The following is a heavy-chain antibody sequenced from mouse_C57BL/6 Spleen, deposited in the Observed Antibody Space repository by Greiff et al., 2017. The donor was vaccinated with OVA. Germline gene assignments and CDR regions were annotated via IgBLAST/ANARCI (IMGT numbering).Heavy chain of an antibody. Sequence: EVKLEESGGGLVKPGGSLKLSCAASGFTFSSYAMSWVRQTPEKRLEWVATISDGGSYTYYPDNVKGRFTISRDNAKNNLYLQMSHLKSEDTAMYYCARGNYGSSHWYFDVWGTGTTVTVSS. D-gene: IGHD1-1*01. CDR2: ISDGGSYT. V-gene: IGHV5-4*03. CDR3: ARGNYGSSHWYFDV. CDR1: GFTFSSYA. J-gene: IGHJ1*03.